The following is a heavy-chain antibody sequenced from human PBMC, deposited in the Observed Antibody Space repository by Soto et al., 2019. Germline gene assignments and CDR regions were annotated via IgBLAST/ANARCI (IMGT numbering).Heavy chain of an antibody. CDR3: AKETRYGDYLRCLDS. Sequence: EVHLLESGGGLVQPGGSLRLSCTASGFTFSNDAMTWVRQAPGMGLEGGSGITASGGRTFYADSVKGRFTISRDNSRSTVYVQRNSLRAEGPAVYYCAKETRYGDYLRCLDSWGQGTLVTVSS. J-gene: IGHJ4*02. CDR2: ITASGGRT. CDR1: GFTFSNDA. V-gene: IGHV3-23*01. D-gene: IGHD4-17*01.